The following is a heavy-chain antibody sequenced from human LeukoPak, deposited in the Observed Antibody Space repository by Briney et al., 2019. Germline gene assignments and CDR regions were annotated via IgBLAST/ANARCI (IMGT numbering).Heavy chain of an antibody. Sequence: GASVKVSCKASGYTFTTYNINWVRQAPGQGLEWMGWISGYNGNTNYAQKLQGRVTMTTDTSTSTAYMELSSLRSEDTAVYYCARAEEVSSSWYSYYYDSSGYTFDYWGQGTLVTVSS. CDR1: GYTFTTYN. D-gene: IGHD3-22*01. CDR3: ARAEEVSSSWYSYYYDSSGYTFDY. CDR2: ISGYNGNT. V-gene: IGHV1-18*01. J-gene: IGHJ4*02.